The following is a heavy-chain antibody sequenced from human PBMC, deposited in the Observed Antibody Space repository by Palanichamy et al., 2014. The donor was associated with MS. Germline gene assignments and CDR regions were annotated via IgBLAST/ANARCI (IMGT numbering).Heavy chain of an antibody. CDR1: GSSLMTYW. J-gene: IGHJ4*02. V-gene: IGHV5-51*01. CDR2: IWPGDSET. D-gene: IGHD5-18*01. CDR3: ARKRGYSYGPVDY. Sequence: VQVVQSGAQVKKPGESLRISCQGSGSSLMTYWIAWVRQKPGKGLEWMGIIWPGDSETTYSPSFQGQVTISADKSTSAAYLQWSSLKASDTAMYYCARKRGYSYGPVDYWGQGTLVTVSS.